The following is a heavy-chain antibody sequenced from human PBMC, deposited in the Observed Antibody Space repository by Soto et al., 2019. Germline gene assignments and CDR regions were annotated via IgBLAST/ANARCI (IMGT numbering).Heavy chain of an antibody. CDR1: GFIFSSFG. D-gene: IGHD7-27*01. Sequence: GGSLRLSCAASGFIFSSFGMHWVRQAPGKGLEWVAHIWYDGSNTYYADSVKGRFTVPRDNPRNTLYLQMNSLRAEDTAVYHCVRDLLGSGGHFDYWGQGAPVTVSS. J-gene: IGHJ4*02. CDR3: VRDLLGSGGHFDY. CDR2: IWYDGSNT. V-gene: IGHV3-33*01.